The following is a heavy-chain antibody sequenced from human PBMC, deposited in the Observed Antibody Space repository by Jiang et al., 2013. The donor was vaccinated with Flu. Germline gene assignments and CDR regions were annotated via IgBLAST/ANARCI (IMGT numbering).Heavy chain of an antibody. V-gene: IGHV1-18*01. CDR3: AKDVSGYKHFDH. J-gene: IGHJ4*02. D-gene: IGHD3-22*01. Sequence: WISANNGNTHYAQKLQGRVTLTTDTSASTVYMKLSSLRSEDTAVYYCAKDVSGYKHFDHWGQGTPGHRLL. CDR2: ISANNGNT.